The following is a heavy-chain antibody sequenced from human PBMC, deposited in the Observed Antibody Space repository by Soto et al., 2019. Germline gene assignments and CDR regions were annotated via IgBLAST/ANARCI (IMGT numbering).Heavy chain of an antibody. V-gene: IGHV4-61*01. Sequence: PSGTRCPTCTVFGSSVNNANSYWCWSRQPPAERGEWIACIYNARYRKYNHSLNIRVTITADPAKNMFSLKLKSVSAADTAVYYCSRDGMPNSSSPFVIGHWGRGTLVTVSS. CDR1: GSSVNNANSY. D-gene: IGHD6-6*01. CDR2: IYNARYR. CDR3: SRDGMPNSSSPFVIGH. J-gene: IGHJ4*01.